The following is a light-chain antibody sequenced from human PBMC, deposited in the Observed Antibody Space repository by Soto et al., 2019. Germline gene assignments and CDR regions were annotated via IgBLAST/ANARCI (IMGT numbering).Light chain of an antibody. CDR2: DTS. Sequence: EIVVTQSPATLYVSPGESATLSCRASQSIGDSLAWYQVRPGQAPRLLVYDTSIRAADIPARFSGSASGTEFTLTISSLQSEDFAVYYCQQYNKWPPITFGQGTRLEIK. V-gene: IGKV3-15*01. CDR3: QQYNKWPPIT. CDR1: QSIGDS. J-gene: IGKJ5*01.